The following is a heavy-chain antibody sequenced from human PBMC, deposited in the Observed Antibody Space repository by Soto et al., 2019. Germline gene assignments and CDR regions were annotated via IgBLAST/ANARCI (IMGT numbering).Heavy chain of an antibody. Sequence: QVQLVESGGGVVQPGRSLRLSCAASGFTFSSYAMHWVRQAPGKWLEWVAVISYDGSNNYYADSVKGRFTISRDNSKNTLYLQMNSLRADDTAVYYCARYVVTTGEYFQHWGQGTLVTVSS. D-gene: IGHD2-21*02. CDR2: ISYDGSNN. CDR1: GFTFSSYA. V-gene: IGHV3-30-3*01. J-gene: IGHJ1*01. CDR3: ARYVVTTGEYFQH.